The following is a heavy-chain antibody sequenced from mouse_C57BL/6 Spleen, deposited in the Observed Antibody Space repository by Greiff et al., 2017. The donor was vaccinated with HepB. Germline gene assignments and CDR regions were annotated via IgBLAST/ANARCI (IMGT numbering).Heavy chain of an antibody. CDR3: AREVTIVAPYAMDY. Sequence: VQLKESGPELVKPGASVKISCKASGYSFTDYNMNWVKQSNGKSLEWIGVINPNYGTTSYNQKFKGKATLTVDQSSSTAYMQLNSLTSEDSAVYYCAREVTIVAPYAMDYWGQGTSVTVSS. CDR2: INPNYGTT. V-gene: IGHV1-39*01. CDR1: GYSFTDYN. D-gene: IGHD2-12*01. J-gene: IGHJ4*01.